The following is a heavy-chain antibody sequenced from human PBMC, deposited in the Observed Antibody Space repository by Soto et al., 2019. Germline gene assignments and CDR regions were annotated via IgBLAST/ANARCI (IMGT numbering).Heavy chain of an antibody. D-gene: IGHD4-4*01. V-gene: IGHV3-23*01. CDR1: GFTISSCA. J-gene: IGHJ2*01. CDR3: ARESYSNYVHWYFDL. CDR2: IIYSGGST. Sequence: GGSMRLSCAASGFTISSCAMGWVRKATGKGLEWVSDIIYSGGSTYYADSVKGRFTISRDNSKNTLYLQMNSLRAEDTAVYYCARESYSNYVHWYFDLWGRGTLVTVSS.